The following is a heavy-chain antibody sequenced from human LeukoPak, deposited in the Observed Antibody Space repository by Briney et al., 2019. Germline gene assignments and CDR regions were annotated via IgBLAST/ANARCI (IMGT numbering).Heavy chain of an antibody. J-gene: IGHJ4*02. CDR1: GFTFSSYG. V-gene: IGHV3-30*02. Sequence: GGSLRLSCAASGFTFSSYGMHWVRQAPGKGLEWVAFIRYDGSNKYYADSVKGRFTISRDNSKNTLYLQMNSLRAEDTAVYYCAKCTTIFGVAPFDYWGQGTLVTVSS. CDR3: AKCTTIFGVAPFDY. CDR2: IRYDGSNK. D-gene: IGHD3-3*01.